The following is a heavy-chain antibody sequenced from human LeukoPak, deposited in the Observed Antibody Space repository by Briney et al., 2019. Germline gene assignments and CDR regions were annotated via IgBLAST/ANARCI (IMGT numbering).Heavy chain of an antibody. V-gene: IGHV3-30*02. D-gene: IGHD3-10*01. J-gene: IGHJ4*02. CDR1: GFTFTTYG. CDR3: AKAGVVRGVWDY. Sequence: PGGSLRLSCVASGFTFTTYGMHWVRQFPGKGLECVAFIRSDGSDTYYVDSVKGRFTISRDNSKDTLYLQMNSLRAEDTAVYYCAKAGVVRGVWDYWGQGTLVTVSS. CDR2: IRSDGSDT.